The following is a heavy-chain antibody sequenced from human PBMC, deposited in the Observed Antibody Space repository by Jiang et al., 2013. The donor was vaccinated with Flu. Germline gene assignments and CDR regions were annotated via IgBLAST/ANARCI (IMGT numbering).Heavy chain of an antibody. V-gene: IGHV6-1*01. CDR1: GDSVSSNSAA. CDR3: ARDPGTDELASFDI. D-gene: IGHD1-1*01. J-gene: IGHJ3*02. Sequence: TSQTLSLTCAISGDSVSSNSAAWNWIRQSPSRGLEWLGRTYYRSKWYNDYAVSVKSRITINPDTSKNQFSLQLNSVTPEDTAVYYCARDPGTDELASFDIWGQGTMVTVSS. CDR2: TYYRSKWYN.